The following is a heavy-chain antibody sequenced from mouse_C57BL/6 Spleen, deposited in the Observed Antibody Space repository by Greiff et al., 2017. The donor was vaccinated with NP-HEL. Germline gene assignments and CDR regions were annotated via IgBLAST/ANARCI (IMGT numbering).Heavy chain of an antibody. Sequence: QVQLQQSGAELVRPGASVTLSCKASGYTFTDYEMHWVKQTPVHGLEWIGAIEPETGGTAYNQKFKGKAILTADKSSSTAYMELRSLTSEDSAVYYCTRNYGSSYYAMDYWGQGTSVTVSS. CDR1: GYTFTDYE. D-gene: IGHD1-1*01. CDR3: TRNYGSSYYAMDY. CDR2: IEPETGGT. V-gene: IGHV1-15*01. J-gene: IGHJ4*01.